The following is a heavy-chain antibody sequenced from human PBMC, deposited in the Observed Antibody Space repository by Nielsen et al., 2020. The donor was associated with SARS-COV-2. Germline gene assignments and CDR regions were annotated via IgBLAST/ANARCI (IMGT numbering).Heavy chain of an antibody. CDR3: TRAFRRPPYDGMDV. Sequence: ASVKVSCKASGYTFTDYYIYWVRQAPGQGFEWMGRINPNSGGANYAQKFQGRVTMTGDTSINIAYMELSRLRSDDTAVYYCTRAFRRPPYDGMDVWGQGTTVIVSS. V-gene: IGHV1-2*06. CDR1: GYTFTDYY. D-gene: IGHD3-10*01. J-gene: IGHJ6*02. CDR2: INPNSGGA.